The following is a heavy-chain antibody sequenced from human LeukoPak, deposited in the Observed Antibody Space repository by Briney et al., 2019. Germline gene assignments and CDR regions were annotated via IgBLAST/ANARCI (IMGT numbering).Heavy chain of an antibody. D-gene: IGHD3-10*01. CDR3: ARDQRDYYGSGKYYYYYYMDV. Sequence: PSETLSLTCTVSGGSISSGSYYWSRIRQPAGKGLEWIGRIYTSGSTNYNPSLKSRVTISVDTSKNQFSLKLSSVTAADTAVYYCARDQRDYYGSGKYYYYYYMDVWGKGTTVTISS. J-gene: IGHJ6*03. CDR2: IYTSGST. V-gene: IGHV4-61*02. CDR1: GGSISSGSYY.